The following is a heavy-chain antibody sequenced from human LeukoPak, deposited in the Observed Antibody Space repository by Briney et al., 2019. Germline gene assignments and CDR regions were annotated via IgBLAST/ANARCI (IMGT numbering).Heavy chain of an antibody. J-gene: IGHJ4*02. V-gene: IGHV3-53*01. CDR1: GFTVSSNY. Sequence: GGSLRLSCAPSGFTVSSNYMSWIRQAPGKGLEWVSVIYSGGSTYYADSVKGRFTISRDNSKNTLYLQMNSLRAEDTAVYYCARESRDGYNFDYWGQGTLVTVSS. CDR3: ARESRDGYNFDY. D-gene: IGHD5-24*01. CDR2: IYSGGST.